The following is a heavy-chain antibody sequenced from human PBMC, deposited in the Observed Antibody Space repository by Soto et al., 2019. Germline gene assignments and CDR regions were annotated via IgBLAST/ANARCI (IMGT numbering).Heavy chain of an antibody. J-gene: IGHJ3*02. V-gene: IGHV1-69*13. D-gene: IGHD3-10*01. Sequence: SVKVSCKASGGTFSSYAISWVRQAPGQGLEWMGGIIPIFGTANYAQKFQGRVTITADESTSTAYMELSSLRSEDTAVYYCARGNVRVIVLRNLRPDAFDIWGQGTMVTV. CDR1: GGTFSSYA. CDR3: ARGNVRVIVLRNLRPDAFDI. CDR2: IIPIFGTA.